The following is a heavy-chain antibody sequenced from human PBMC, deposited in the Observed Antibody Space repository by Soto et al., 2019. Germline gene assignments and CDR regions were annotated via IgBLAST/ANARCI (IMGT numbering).Heavy chain of an antibody. CDR2: IKPDSGGT. CDR1: GYIFTGFY. V-gene: IGHV1-2*02. J-gene: IGHJ6*02. Sequence: ASVKVSCKASGYIFTGFYIHWVRQAPGQGLEWMGGIKPDSGGTDYAEKFQGRVTMTRDTSINTAYMELSRLRHDDTAVYYCARLKGLFDSRYHSGEAHYIYGVDVRG. CDR3: ARLKGLFDSRYHSGEAHYIYGVDV. D-gene: IGHD3-10*01.